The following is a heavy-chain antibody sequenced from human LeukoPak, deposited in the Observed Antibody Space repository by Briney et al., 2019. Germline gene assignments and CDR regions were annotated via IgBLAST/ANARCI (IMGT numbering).Heavy chain of an antibody. CDR1: GFSFSRYA. J-gene: IGHJ6*03. Sequence: GGSLRLSCAASGFSFSRYAMNWVRQAPGNGLEWVAVMSSDGTKRYYADFVKGRFTISRDNSKNTVYLQMNSLRAEDTAVYYCARDSDYVWENYYYYMDVWGEGTTVTVTS. CDR3: ARDSDYVWENYYYYMDV. D-gene: IGHD3-16*01. V-gene: IGHV3-30*04. CDR2: MSSDGTKR.